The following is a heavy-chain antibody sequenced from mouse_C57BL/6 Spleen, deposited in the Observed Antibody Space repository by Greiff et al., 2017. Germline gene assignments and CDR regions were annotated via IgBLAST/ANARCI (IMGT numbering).Heavy chain of an antibody. J-gene: IGHJ2*01. CDR2: IDPSDSYT. CDR3: ARWISNYDY. CDR1: GYTFTSYW. Sequence: VKLQQPGAELVRPGPSVKLSCKASGYTFTSYWMHWVKQRPGQGLEWIGVIDPSDSYTNSNQKFKGKATLTVDTASSTAYMQLSSLTSEDSAVYYGARWISNYDYWGQGTTLTVSA. V-gene: IGHV1-59*01. D-gene: IGHD2-5*01.